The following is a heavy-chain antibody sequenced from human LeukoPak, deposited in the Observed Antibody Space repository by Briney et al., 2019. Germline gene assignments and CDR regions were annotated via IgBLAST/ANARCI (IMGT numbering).Heavy chain of an antibody. Sequence: SVKVSCKASGGTFSSYAISWVRQAPGQRLEWMGGIIPIFGTANYAQKFQGRVTITADESMSTAYMELSSLRSEDTAVYYCARGVVGQLWDTYFDYWGQGTLVTVSS. CDR3: ARGVVGQLWDTYFDY. CDR1: GGTFSSYA. D-gene: IGHD5-18*01. CDR2: IIPIFGTA. J-gene: IGHJ4*02. V-gene: IGHV1-69*13.